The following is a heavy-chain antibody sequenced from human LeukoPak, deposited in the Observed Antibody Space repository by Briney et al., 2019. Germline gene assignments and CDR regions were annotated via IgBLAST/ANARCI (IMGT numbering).Heavy chain of an antibody. CDR1: GFTFSDYY. CDR3: ARGLYCSGGSCYAFDY. Sequence: PGGSLRLSCAASGFTFSDYYMSWIRQAPGKGLEWVSYISSSGSTIYYADSVKGRFTISRDNAKNSLYLQMNCLRGEDTAVYYCARGLYCSGGSCYAFDYWGQGTLVTVSS. CDR2: ISSSGSTI. D-gene: IGHD2-15*01. V-gene: IGHV3-11*01. J-gene: IGHJ4*02.